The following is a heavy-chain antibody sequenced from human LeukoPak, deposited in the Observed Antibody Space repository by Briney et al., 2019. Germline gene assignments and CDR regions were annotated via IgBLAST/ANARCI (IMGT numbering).Heavy chain of an antibody. J-gene: IGHJ4*02. CDR1: GGSISSGDYY. D-gene: IGHD1-26*01. CDR2: IHNSGST. V-gene: IGHV4-61*08. Sequence: NPSETLSLTCTVSGGSISSGDYYWSWIRQPPGKGLQWIGYIHNSGSTNYNPSLKSRVTISVDTSKNQFSLKLSSVTAADTAVYYCARDPDSGSYQFDYWGQGTLVTVSS. CDR3: ARDPDSGSYQFDY.